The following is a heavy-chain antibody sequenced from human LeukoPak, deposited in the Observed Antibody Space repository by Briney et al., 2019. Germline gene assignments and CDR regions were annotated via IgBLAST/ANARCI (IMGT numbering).Heavy chain of an antibody. CDR1: GYTFTSNG. V-gene: IGHV1-18*04. CDR3: ARDRESRFDF. J-gene: IGHJ4*02. CDR2: FSAYNGNT. Sequence: ASVKVTCKAAGYTFTSNGNSWVRHRPGQGLEWMGWFSAYNGNTNYAQKLQGRVTMTTNTSTSTAYMELSILMSDDTAVYYCARDRESRFDFWGQGTLVSVPS.